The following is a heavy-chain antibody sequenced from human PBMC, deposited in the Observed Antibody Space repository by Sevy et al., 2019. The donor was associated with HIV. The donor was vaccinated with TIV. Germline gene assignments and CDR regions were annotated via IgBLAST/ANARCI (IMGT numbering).Heavy chain of an antibody. D-gene: IGHD3-10*01. CDR1: GYTFTSYA. Sequence: ASVKVSCKASGYTFTSYAMNWVRQAPGQGLEWVGWINTNTGNPTYAQGFTGRFLFSLDTSVSTAYLQISSLKAEDTAVYYCATLTMVQGVIPAGWGQGTLVTVSS. CDR3: ATLTMVQGVIPAG. V-gene: IGHV7-4-1*02. CDR2: INTNTGNP. J-gene: IGHJ4*02.